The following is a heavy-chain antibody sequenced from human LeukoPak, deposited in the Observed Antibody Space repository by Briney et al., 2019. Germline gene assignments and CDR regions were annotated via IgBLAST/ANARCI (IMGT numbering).Heavy chain of an antibody. D-gene: IGHD3-10*01. CDR2: IFGTGDTT. Sequence: GGSLRLSCAASGFTFSSYAMNWVRQAPGKGLEWVSIIFGTGDTTYYADSVKGRFTVSRDNSKNTLYLQMDDLRPEDTAKYYCAKRNTMIRGGPCFDHWGQGLLVTVSS. CDR3: AKRNTMIRGGPCFDH. V-gene: IGHV3-23*01. J-gene: IGHJ4*02. CDR1: GFTFSSYA.